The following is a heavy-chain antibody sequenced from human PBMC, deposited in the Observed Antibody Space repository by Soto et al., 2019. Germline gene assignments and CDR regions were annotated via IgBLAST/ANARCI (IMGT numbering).Heavy chain of an antibody. D-gene: IGHD6-6*01. Sequence: GGSLRLSGAASGFTFNSYAMSWFRQAPGKGLEWVSTISSTGTITYYAASMKGRFPISSDNSKNTLYLQRNSLRAEDTAVYYCAKWIAARPDYYYYMDVWGKGTTVTVSS. CDR2: ISSTGTIT. CDR3: AKWIAARPDYYYYMDV. V-gene: IGHV3-23*01. J-gene: IGHJ6*03. CDR1: GFTFNSYA.